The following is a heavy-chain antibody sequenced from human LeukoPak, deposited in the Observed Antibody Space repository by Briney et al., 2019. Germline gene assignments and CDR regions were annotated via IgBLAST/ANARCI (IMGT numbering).Heavy chain of an antibody. J-gene: IGHJ4*02. D-gene: IGHD3-22*01. CDR1: GFTFSSYW. V-gene: IGHV3-7*01. Sequence: GGSLRLSCAASGFTFSSYWTSWVRQAPGKGLEWVANIKQDGSEKYYVDSVKGRFTISRDNAKNSLYLQMNSLRAEDTAVYYCVRERGADYYDSSGYPDYWGQGTLVTVSS. CDR2: IKQDGSEK. CDR3: VRERGADYYDSSGYPDY.